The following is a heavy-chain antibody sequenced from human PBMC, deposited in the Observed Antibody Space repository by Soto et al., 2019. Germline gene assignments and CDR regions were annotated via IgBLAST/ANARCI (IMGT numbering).Heavy chain of an antibody. J-gene: IGHJ4*02. Sequence: QVQLVESGGGVVQPGRSLRLSCAASGFTFSSYAMHWVRQAPGKGLEWVAVISYDGSNQYHADSVKGRFTISRDNSKNTLYMQVKSLRAEDTAFYYCARGTGSSSYSGADYWGQGTLVTVSS. V-gene: IGHV3-30*04. CDR2: ISYDGSNQ. CDR3: ARGTGSSSYSGADY. CDR1: GFTFSSYA. D-gene: IGHD2-15*01.